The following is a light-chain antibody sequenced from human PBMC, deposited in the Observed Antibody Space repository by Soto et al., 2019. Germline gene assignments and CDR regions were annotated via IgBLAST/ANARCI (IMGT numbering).Light chain of an antibody. CDR2: DAS. CDR3: QQRSNWPKLT. CDR1: QSVSSY. V-gene: IGKV3-11*01. Sequence: EIVLTQSPATLSLSPGERATLSCRASQSVSSYLAWYQQKPGQAPRLLIYDASNRATGIPARFSGSGSGTDFTLTISSLDPEDFEVYYCQQRSNWPKLTFGGGTKVEI. J-gene: IGKJ4*02.